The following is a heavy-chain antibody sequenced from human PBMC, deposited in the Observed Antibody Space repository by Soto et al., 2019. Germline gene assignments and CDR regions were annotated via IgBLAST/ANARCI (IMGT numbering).Heavy chain of an antibody. CDR2: IDPSDSYT. V-gene: IGHV5-10-1*01. D-gene: IGHD1-7*01. CDR1: GYSFTSYW. CDR3: ARQNWNSPTYYYGMDV. J-gene: IGHJ6*02. Sequence: GEPLKISCKGSGYSFTSYWISWVRQMPGKGLEWMGRIDPSDSYTNYSPSFQGHVTISADKSVSTAYLQWSSLKASDTAMYYCARQNWNSPTYYYGMDVWGQGTTVTVSS.